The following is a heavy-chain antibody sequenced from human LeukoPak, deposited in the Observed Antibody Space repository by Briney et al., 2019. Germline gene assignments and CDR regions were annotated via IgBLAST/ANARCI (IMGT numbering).Heavy chain of an antibody. CDR1: GFTFSSYG. Sequence: PGGSLRLSCAASGFTFSSYGMHWVRQAPRKGLEWVALISYDGSSKYYADSVKGRFTISRDNSKSTLYLQMNSLRAEDTAVYYCASKYCSGGTCYSAPTYWGQGTLVTVSS. CDR3: ASKYCSGGTCYSAPTY. V-gene: IGHV3-30*03. CDR2: ISYDGSSK. D-gene: IGHD2-15*01. J-gene: IGHJ4*02.